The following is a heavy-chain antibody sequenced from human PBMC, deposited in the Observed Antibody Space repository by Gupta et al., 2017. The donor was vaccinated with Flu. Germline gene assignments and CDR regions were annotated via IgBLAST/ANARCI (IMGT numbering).Heavy chain of an antibody. V-gene: IGHV4-34*01. Sequence: QVRLQQWGAGLLKPSETLSLTCGVSGGSLRAYYWNWIRQPPGKGLEWIGDINHGGGTNYNPSLESRVTISIDTSKNQFSLKLRSVTAADTAVYYCARGGGYSGTWGQGTLVTVSS. CDR2: INHGGGT. J-gene: IGHJ5*02. CDR1: GGSLRAYY. CDR3: ARGGGYSGT. D-gene: IGHD6-13*01.